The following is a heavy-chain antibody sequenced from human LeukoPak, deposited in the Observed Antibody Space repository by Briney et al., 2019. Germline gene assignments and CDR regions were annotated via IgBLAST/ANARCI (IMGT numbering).Heavy chain of an antibody. CDR1: GFTFSYYE. CDR2: ISTSGTTL. V-gene: IGHV3-48*03. Sequence: GGSLRLSCAASGFTFSYYEMNWVRQAPGKGLEWVSYISTSGTTLYYADSVKGRFPISRDNAKNSLYLQMNSLRAEDAAVYYCARRATMTYYAMDVWGQGTTVTVSS. J-gene: IGHJ6*02. D-gene: IGHD5-12*01. CDR3: ARRATMTYYAMDV.